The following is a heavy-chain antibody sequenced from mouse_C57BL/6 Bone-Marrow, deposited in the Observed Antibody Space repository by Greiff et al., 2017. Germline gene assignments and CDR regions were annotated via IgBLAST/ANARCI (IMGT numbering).Heavy chain of an antibody. D-gene: IGHD3-2*02. Sequence: VQLQQPGAELVRPGSSVKLSCKASGYTFTSYWMHWVKQRPIQGLEWIGNIDPSDSETHYNQKFKDKATLTVDKSSSTAYMQLSSLTSEDSAVYYCARRALRLPYFDYWGQGTTLTVSS. J-gene: IGHJ2*01. V-gene: IGHV1-52*01. CDR2: IDPSDSET. CDR3: ARRALRLPYFDY. CDR1: GYTFTSYW.